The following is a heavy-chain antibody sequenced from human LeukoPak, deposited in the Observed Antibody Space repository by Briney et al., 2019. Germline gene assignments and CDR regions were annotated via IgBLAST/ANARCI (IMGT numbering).Heavy chain of an antibody. D-gene: IGHD3-10*01. CDR1: GFTFNNYA. CDR2: IGSDNKP. V-gene: IGHV3-23*05. Sequence: PGGSLRLSCAASGFTFNNYAMNWVRQAPGKGLGWVSSIGSDNKPHYSESVKGRFAISRDNSKSMLFLQLNSLRAEDTALYYCAKVGERDNYGSGLDYWGQGTLVTVSS. J-gene: IGHJ4*02. CDR3: AKVGERDNYGSGLDY.